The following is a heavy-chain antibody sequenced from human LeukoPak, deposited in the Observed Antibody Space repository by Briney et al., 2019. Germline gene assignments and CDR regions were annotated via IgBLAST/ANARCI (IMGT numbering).Heavy chain of an antibody. Sequence: GGSLRLSCAASGFVVSTNYMSWVRQAPGKGLEGVSVPYSGGTTYYADSVKGRFTISRDNSKNTLYLQMNSLRAEDTAVYYCAMDSSWLPLKFDYWGQGTLVTVST. V-gene: IGHV3-66*01. CDR3: AMDSSWLPLKFDY. D-gene: IGHD5-24*01. J-gene: IGHJ4*02. CDR2: PYSGGTT. CDR1: GFVVSTNY.